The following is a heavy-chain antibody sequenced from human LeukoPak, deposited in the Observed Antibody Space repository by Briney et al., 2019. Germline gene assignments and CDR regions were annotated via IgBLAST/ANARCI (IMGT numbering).Heavy chain of an antibody. V-gene: IGHV4-59*01. Sequence: SETLSLTCAVYGGSFSGYYWSWIRQPPGKGLEWIGYIYYSGSTNYNPSLKSRVTISVDTSKNQFSLKLSSVTAADTAVYYCARDLVVNDYYYYGMDVWGQGTTVTVSS. CDR1: GGSFSGYY. CDR2: IYYSGST. J-gene: IGHJ6*02. D-gene: IGHD2-21*01. CDR3: ARDLVVNDYYYYGMDV.